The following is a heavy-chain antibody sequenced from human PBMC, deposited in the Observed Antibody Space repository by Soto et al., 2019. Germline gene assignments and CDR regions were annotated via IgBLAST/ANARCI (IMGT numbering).Heavy chain of an antibody. CDR3: VRGAPATYDLLTGYYKRRGDAFDI. V-gene: IGHV4-34*01. J-gene: IGHJ3*02. CDR2: INHSGST. CDR1: VGSFSAYY. D-gene: IGHD3-9*01. Sequence: SETLSLTCAVYVGSFSAYYWSWIRQPPGKGLEWIGEINHSGSTNYNPSLKSRVTISVDTSKNQFSLTLNSVTAADTAVYYCVRGAPATYDLLTGYYKRRGDAFDIWDQGTVVTVAS.